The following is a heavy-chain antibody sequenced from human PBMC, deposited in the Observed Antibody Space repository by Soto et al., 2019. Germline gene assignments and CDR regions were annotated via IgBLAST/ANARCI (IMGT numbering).Heavy chain of an antibody. CDR3: AKGPIQLWSFDY. J-gene: IGHJ4*02. D-gene: IGHD5-18*01. CDR1: GFSFRNYA. CDR2: ISDSGGST. V-gene: IGHV3-23*01. Sequence: EVQLLESGGGLVQPGGSLRLSCAASGFSFRNYAMNWVRQAPGKGLEWVSGISDSGGSTYYADSAKGRFTISRDNSKNTLYLQMNSLRAEDTALYYCAKGPIQLWSFDYWGQGTLVTVSS.